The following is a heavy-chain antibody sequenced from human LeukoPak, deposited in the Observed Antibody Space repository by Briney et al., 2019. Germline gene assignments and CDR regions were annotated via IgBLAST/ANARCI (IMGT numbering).Heavy chain of an antibody. Sequence: PGGSLRLSCAASGFSVSSNYMTWVRRAPGKGLEWVSLIYSGGTTYYAGSVKGRFTISRDDSKNTLYLQMNSRRAEDTAVYYCARTPHTGHDALDIWGQGTTVTVSS. D-gene: IGHD2-8*02. CDR2: IYSGGTT. J-gene: IGHJ3*02. CDR3: ARTPHTGHDALDI. CDR1: GFSVSSNY. V-gene: IGHV3-53*01.